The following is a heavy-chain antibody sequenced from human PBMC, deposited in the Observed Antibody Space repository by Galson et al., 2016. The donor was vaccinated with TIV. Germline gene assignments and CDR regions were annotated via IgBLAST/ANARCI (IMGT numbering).Heavy chain of an antibody. CDR1: GFTFSGSW. D-gene: IGHD3-3*01. CDR3: ARELHWSVRDY. Sequence: SLRLSCAASGFTFSGSWMSWVRQAPGKGLEWVANIKKDGSEKYYVNSVKGRFTNSRDNAKDSVYLQMNSLRAEDTAVYYCARELHWSVRDYWGQGTLVTVSS. J-gene: IGHJ4*02. CDR2: IKKDGSEK. V-gene: IGHV3-7*01.